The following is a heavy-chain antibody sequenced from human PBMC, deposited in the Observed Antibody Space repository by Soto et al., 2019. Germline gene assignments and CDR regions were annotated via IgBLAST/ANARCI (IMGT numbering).Heavy chain of an antibody. J-gene: IGHJ6*02. Sequence: ASVKVSCKASGYTFTRYAISWVRQAPGQGLEWVAWINTYNGETYNAEKVQGRVTMTRDTSTNTASMELRSLRSDDTAVYYCAKDRTITGAPYGMDVWGQGTTVTVSS. V-gene: IGHV1-18*04. CDR3: AKDRTITGAPYGMDV. CDR2: INTYNGET. CDR1: GYTFTRYA. D-gene: IGHD1-20*01.